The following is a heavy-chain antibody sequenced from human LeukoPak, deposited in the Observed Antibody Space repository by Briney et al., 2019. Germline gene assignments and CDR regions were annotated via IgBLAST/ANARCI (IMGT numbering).Heavy chain of an antibody. V-gene: IGHV1-2*02. CDR1: GYTFTGYY. Sequence: ASVKVSCTASGYTFTGYYMHWVRQAPGQGLEWMGWINPNSGGTNYAQKFQGRVTMTRDTSISTAYMELSRLRSDNTAVYYCARDSKVGRRGGSSDYWGQGTLATVSS. CDR3: ARDSKVGRRGGSSDY. D-gene: IGHD5-24*01. J-gene: IGHJ4*02. CDR2: INPNSGGT.